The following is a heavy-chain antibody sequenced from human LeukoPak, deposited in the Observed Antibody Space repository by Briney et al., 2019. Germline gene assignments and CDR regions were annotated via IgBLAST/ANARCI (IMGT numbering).Heavy chain of an antibody. CDR2: ISGSGGST. CDR1: GFTFSSYA. Sequence: GGSLRLSCAASGFTFSSYAMSWVRQAPGKGLEGVSVISGSGGSTYYADSVKGRFTISRDNSKNTLYLQMNSLRAEDTAVYYCSRSRPRFKDFDYWGQRTLVTVSS. CDR3: SRSRPRFKDFDY. D-gene: IGHD3-3*01. J-gene: IGHJ4*02. V-gene: IGHV3-23*01.